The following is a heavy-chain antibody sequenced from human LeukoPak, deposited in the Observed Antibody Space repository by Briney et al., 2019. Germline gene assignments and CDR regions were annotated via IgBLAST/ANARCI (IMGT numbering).Heavy chain of an antibody. J-gene: IGHJ2*01. CDR3: AREAVGATNWYFDL. D-gene: IGHD1-26*01. CDR2: TYYSGST. Sequence: SETLSLTCTVSGGSIRSNNHYWGWIRQPPGEGLEWIGSTYYSGSTYYNPSLKSRVTISVDTSKNQFSLKLSSVTAADTAVYYCAREAVGATNWYFDLWGRGTLVTVSS. V-gene: IGHV4-39*07. CDR1: GGSIRSNNHY.